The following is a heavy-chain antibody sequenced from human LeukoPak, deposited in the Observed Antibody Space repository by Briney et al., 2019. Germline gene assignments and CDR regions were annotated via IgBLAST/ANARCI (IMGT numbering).Heavy chain of an antibody. CDR2: ISDSGST. J-gene: IGHJ4*02. CDR3: ARGYDSSAYYPFNY. CDR1: GGSLSTHH. D-gene: IGHD3-22*01. Sequence: PSETLSLTCTVSGGSLSTHHWSWIRQSPGRGLERIGYISDSGSTNYNPSLKSRVTISVDTSKNQFSLMLSSVTAADTAVYYCARGYDSSAYYPFNYWGQGTLVTVSS. V-gene: IGHV4-59*11.